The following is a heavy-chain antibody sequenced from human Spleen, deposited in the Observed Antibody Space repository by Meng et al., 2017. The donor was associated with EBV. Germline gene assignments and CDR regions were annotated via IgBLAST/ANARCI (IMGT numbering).Heavy chain of an antibody. CDR1: GFSLSTSEVG. Sequence: QITLKESGPTLVKPTQTLTVTCTFSGFSLSTSEVGVSWIRQPPEKALEWLGVIYWDGDKRYSPTLKNRLTITKDTSKNQVVLTMTSMGPEDTGTYSCAHRQGIAARGVWFDPWGQGTLFTVSS. CDR3: AHRQGIAARGVWFDP. V-gene: IGHV2-5*02. CDR2: IYWDGDK. D-gene: IGHD6-6*01. J-gene: IGHJ5*02.